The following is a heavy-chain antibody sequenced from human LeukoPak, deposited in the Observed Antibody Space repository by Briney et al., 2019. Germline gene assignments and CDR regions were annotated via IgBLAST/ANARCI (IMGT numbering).Heavy chain of an antibody. V-gene: IGHV4-34*01. J-gene: IGHJ5*02. D-gene: IGHD2-2*01. CDR3: ARGAVVVPAGVADWFDP. CDR2: INHSGST. CDR1: GGSFSGYY. Sequence: SETLSLTCAVYGGSFSGYYWSWIRQPPGKGLEWIGEINHSGSTNYNPSLKSRVTISVDTSKNQFSLKLSSVTAADTAVYYCARGAVVVPAGVADWFDPWGQGTLVTVSS.